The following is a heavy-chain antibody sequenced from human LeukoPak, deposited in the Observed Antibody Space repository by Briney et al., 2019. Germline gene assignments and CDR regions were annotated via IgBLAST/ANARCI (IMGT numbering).Heavy chain of an antibody. CDR3: ARDWGDQLVLFFDY. Sequence: ASVKVSCKASGYTFTGYYLHWVRPAPGQGLAWMGWINPTSGGTNNAQKFQGRVTMNRDTSISTDYMELRRLRSDDTAVFYCARDWGDQLVLFFDYWGQGTLVTVSS. J-gene: IGHJ4*02. CDR2: INPTSGGT. D-gene: IGHD6-13*01. V-gene: IGHV1-2*02. CDR1: GYTFTGYY.